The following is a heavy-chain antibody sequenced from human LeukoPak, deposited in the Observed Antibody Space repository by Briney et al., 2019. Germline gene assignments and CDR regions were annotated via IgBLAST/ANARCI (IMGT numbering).Heavy chain of an antibody. CDR3: ASTTFYGGYGMDV. Sequence: ASVKVSCKASGYTLTSYAMHWVRQAPGQRLEWMGWINAGNDNTKYSQKFQGRVTITRDTSASTAYMELSSLRSEDTAVYYCASTTFYGGYGMDVWGQGTTVTVSS. J-gene: IGHJ6*02. D-gene: IGHD4-23*01. CDR1: GYTLTSYA. V-gene: IGHV1-3*01. CDR2: INAGNDNT.